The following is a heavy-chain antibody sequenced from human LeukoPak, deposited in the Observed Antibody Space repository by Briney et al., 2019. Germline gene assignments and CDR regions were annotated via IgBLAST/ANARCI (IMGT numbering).Heavy chain of an antibody. CDR1: GGSISSYY. CDR3: ARDFGGSYYFDY. J-gene: IGHJ4*02. Sequence: SETLPLTCTVSGGSISSYYWSWIRQPPGKGLEWIGYIYYSGSTNYNPSLKSRVTISVDTSKNQFSLKLSSVTAADTAVYYCARDFGGSYYFDYWGQGTLVTVSS. V-gene: IGHV4-59*01. CDR2: IYYSGST. D-gene: IGHD1-26*01.